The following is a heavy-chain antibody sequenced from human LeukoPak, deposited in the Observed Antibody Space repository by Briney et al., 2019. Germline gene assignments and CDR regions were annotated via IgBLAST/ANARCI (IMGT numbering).Heavy chain of an antibody. CDR1: GFTFSSYG. D-gene: IGHD3-22*01. J-gene: IGHJ6*02. V-gene: IGHV3-33*01. CDR2: IWYDGSNK. Sequence: GRSLRLSCAASGFTFSSYGMHWVRQAPGKGLEWVAVIWYDGSNKYYADSVKGRFTISRDNSRNTLYLQMNSLRAEDTAVYYCARDPYDSSGRRGYYYYGMDVWGQGTTVTVSS. CDR3: ARDPYDSSGRRGYYYYGMDV.